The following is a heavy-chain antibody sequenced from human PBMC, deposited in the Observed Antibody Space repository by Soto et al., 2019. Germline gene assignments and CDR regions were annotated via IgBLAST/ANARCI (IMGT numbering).Heavy chain of an antibody. CDR2: INPFKGDT. V-gene: IGHV1-18*01. CDR3: ARVKVPAAILGAFDL. J-gene: IGHJ3*01. CDR1: GYTFSTYG. D-gene: IGHD2-2*02. Sequence: QVQLVQSGAEMKKPGASVKVSCEASGYTFSTYGITWVRQAPGQGLDWMGWINPFKGDTNSAARFQDRVTMTTDTSTRTAYMELRSLRSDDTAVYYCARVKVPAAILGAFDLWGQGTLVTVSS.